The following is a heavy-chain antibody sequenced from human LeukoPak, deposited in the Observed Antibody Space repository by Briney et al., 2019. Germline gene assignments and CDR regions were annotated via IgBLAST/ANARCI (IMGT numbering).Heavy chain of an antibody. J-gene: IGHJ4*02. D-gene: IGHD3-10*01. CDR2: IGCSSVTT. Sequence: GGSLRLSCAASGFTFSDYSFKRVRQAPGRALEWISYIGCSSVTTYYADSVQGRFTISRDNAKNSLYLQMNSLRAEDTAVYYCARDWHYGLDYWGQGTLVTVSS. CDR3: ARDWHYGLDY. V-gene: IGHV3-48*01. CDR1: GFTFSDYS.